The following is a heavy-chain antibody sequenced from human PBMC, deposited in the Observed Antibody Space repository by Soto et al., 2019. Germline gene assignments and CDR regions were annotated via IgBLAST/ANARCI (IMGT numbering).Heavy chain of an antibody. Sequence: PGESLKISCAASGFNLSSYAMSWVRQPPSKGLEWVSAISGRGGITYYADSVRGRVTISRDHSMNTLYLQMNSLRAEYTAVYYFAKGPSQRSPPGYWCQGTLVTLS. D-gene: IGHD6-25*01. CDR3: AKGPSQRSPPGY. CDR1: GFNLSSYA. J-gene: IGHJ4*02. V-gene: IGHV3-23*01. CDR2: ISGRGGIT.